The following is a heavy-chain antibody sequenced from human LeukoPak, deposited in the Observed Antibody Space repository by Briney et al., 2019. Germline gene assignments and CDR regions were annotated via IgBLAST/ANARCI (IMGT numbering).Heavy chain of an antibody. CDR3: ASAHGGSGYDRPFDY. D-gene: IGHD5-12*01. J-gene: IGHJ4*02. Sequence: TGGSLRLSCTASRFYFSTYDMNWVRQVPGKGLEWVSYIDSSASTTYYAGSVQGRFTISRDNAKNSLYLQMRSLRVEDTAFYYCASAHGGSGYDRPFDYWGQGTLVTVFS. CDR2: IDSSASTT. CDR1: RFYFSTYD. V-gene: IGHV3-48*03.